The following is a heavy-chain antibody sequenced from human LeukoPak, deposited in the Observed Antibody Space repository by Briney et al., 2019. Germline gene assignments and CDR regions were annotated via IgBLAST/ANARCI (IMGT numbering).Heavy chain of an antibody. D-gene: IGHD2-2*01. V-gene: IGHV4-30-4*01. CDR3: ARESYEEDCSSTSCRPSGYYYYMDV. CDR2: IYYSGST. CDR1: GGSISSGDYY. Sequence: SETLSLTCTVSGGSISSGDYYWSWIRQPPGKGLEWIGYIYYSGSTYYNPSLKSRVTISVDTSKNQFSLKLSSVTAADTAVYYCARESYEEDCSSTSCRPSGYYYYMDVWGKGTTVTVSS. J-gene: IGHJ6*03.